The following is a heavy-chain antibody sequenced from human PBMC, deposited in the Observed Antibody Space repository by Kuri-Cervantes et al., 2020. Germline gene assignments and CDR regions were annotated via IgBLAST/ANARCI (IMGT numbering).Heavy chain of an antibody. CDR3: AKDGDKDC. CDR1: GFTFSSYW. CDR2: IWYDGSNK. D-gene: IGHD3-9*01. Sequence: GGSLRLSCAASGFTFSSYWMSWVRQAPGKGLEWVSFIWYDGSNKYYAGSVKGRFTISRDNSKNTLYLQMNSLRPEDTAVYYCAKDGDKDCWGQGTLVTVSS. V-gene: IGHV3-30*02. J-gene: IGHJ4*02.